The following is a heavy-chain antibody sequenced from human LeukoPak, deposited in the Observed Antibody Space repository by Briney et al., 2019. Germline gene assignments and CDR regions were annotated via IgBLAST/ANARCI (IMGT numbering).Heavy chain of an antibody. J-gene: IGHJ6*02. D-gene: IGHD3-9*01. Sequence: ASVKVSCKASGYTFTGYYMHWVRRAPGQGLEWMGWINPNSGGTNYAQKFQGRVTMTRDTSISTAYMELSRLRSDDTAVYYCARDMGLYYDILTGYSPYYGMDVWGQGTTVTVSS. CDR1: GYTFTGYY. CDR3: ARDMGLYYDILTGYSPYYGMDV. CDR2: INPNSGGT. V-gene: IGHV1-2*02.